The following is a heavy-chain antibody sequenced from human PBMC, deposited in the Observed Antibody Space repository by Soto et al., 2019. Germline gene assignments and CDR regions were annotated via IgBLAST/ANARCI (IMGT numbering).Heavy chain of an antibody. V-gene: IGHV3-33*01. CDR2: IWYDGSNK. CDR1: GFTFSSYG. CDR3: ARDRHGAAAGKFDY. Sequence: QVQLVESGGGVVQPGRSLRLSCAASGFTFSSYGMHWVRQAPGKGLEWVAVIWYDGSNKYYADSVKGRFTISRDNSKNTLYLQMNSLRAEDTAVYYCARDRHGAAAGKFDYWGQGTLVTVSS. D-gene: IGHD6-13*01. J-gene: IGHJ4*02.